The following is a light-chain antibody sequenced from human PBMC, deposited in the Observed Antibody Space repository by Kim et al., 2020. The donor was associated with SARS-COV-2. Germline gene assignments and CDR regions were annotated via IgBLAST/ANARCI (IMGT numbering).Light chain of an antibody. V-gene: IGLV2-11*03. CDR3: SSYAGASTVV. J-gene: IGLJ2*01. CDR1: SNDVGVYNY. Sequence: GQSVTISCTGTSNDVGVYNYVSWFQQHPGRAPKLMIYDVTHRPSGVPDRFSGSKSGHTASLTVSGLQAENEADYLCSSYAGASTVVFGGGTQLTVL. CDR2: DVT.